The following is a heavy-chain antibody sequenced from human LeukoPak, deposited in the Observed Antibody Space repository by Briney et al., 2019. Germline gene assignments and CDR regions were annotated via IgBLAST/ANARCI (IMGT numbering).Heavy chain of an antibody. CDR3: ARGNYYESSGYYSPLDY. Sequence: ASVKVSCKASGYTFTNYYMHWVRQAPGQGLEWMGIINSSGGSTTYAQNFQGRVTMTRDTSTSTVYMELSSLRSEDTAVYYCARGNYYESSGYYSPLDYWGQGTLVTVSS. V-gene: IGHV1-46*01. CDR2: INSSGGST. D-gene: IGHD3-22*01. J-gene: IGHJ4*02. CDR1: GYTFTNYY.